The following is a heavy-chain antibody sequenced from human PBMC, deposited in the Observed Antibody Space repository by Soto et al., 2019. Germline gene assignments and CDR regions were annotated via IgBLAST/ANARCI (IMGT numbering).Heavy chain of an antibody. J-gene: IGHJ5*02. CDR1: GGSISSGGYY. Sequence: SETLSLTCTVSGGSISSGGYYWSWIRQHPGKGLERIGYIYYSGSTYYNPSLKSRVTISVDTSKNQFSLKLSSVTAADTAVYYCAREYRPDVVPATNWFDPWGQGTLVTVSS. V-gene: IGHV4-31*03. CDR3: AREYRPDVVPATNWFDP. CDR2: IYYSGST. D-gene: IGHD2-2*01.